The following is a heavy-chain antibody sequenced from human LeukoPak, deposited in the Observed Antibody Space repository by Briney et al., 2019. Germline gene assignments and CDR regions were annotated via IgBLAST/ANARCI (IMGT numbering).Heavy chain of an antibody. Sequence: GRSLRLSCAASGFTFSSYAMHWVRQAPGKGLEWVAVISYDGSNKYYADSVKGRSTISRDNSKNTLYLQMNSLRAEDTAVYYCATEPWELEVPPDFDYWGQGTLVTVSS. V-gene: IGHV3-30*04. CDR2: ISYDGSNK. J-gene: IGHJ4*02. CDR3: ATEPWELEVPPDFDY. CDR1: GFTFSSYA. D-gene: IGHD1-1*01.